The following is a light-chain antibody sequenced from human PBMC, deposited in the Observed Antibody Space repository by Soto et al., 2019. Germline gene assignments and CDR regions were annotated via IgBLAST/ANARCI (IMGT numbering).Light chain of an antibody. J-gene: IGKJ1*01. CDR1: QTIISW. Sequence: DIQLTQSPSTLSASVGDRVSITCRASQTIISWLAWYQQKSGKAPKLLIYAAPSLESGVPSRFSGSGSGTEFTLTISSLQPDDFATYYCQQYHVYPWTFGQGTKVEIK. V-gene: IGKV1-5*01. CDR2: AAP. CDR3: QQYHVYPWT.